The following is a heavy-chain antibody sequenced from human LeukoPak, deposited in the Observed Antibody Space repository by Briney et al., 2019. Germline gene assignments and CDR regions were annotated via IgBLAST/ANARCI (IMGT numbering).Heavy chain of an antibody. J-gene: IGHJ4*02. CDR1: GGSFSGYY. CDR2: INHSGST. D-gene: IGHD6-19*01. V-gene: IGHV4-34*01. Sequence: PSETLSLTCAVYGGSFSGYYWSWIRQPPGKGLEWIGEINHSGSTNYNPSLKSRVTISVDTSKNQFSLKRSSVTAADTAVYYCARAVASRYFDYWGQGTLVTVSS. CDR3: ARAVASRYFDY.